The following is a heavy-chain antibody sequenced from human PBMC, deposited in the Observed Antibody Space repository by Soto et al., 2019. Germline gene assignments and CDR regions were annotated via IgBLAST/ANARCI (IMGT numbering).Heavy chain of an antibody. D-gene: IGHD2-15*01. J-gene: IGHJ4*02. CDR1: AFTFGDFA. V-gene: IGHV3-9*01. CDR3: ARAPTGGTWPVYFDW. CDR2: INWNGNYI. Sequence: VQLVESGGGLVQPGRSLRLSYTASAFTFGDFAMHWVRQVPGKGLEWVSGINWNGNYIGYADSVKGRFTVSRDNAKNSLYLQMNSLRPEDTALYFCARAPTGGTWPVYFDWWGRGTLVTVSS.